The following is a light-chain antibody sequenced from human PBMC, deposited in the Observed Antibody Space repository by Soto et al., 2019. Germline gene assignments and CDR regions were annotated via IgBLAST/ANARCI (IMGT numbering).Light chain of an antibody. CDR1: QTVSSS. V-gene: IGKV3-11*01. Sequence: MVMTKSPATLSVSPGERATLSCRASQTVSSSLAWYQQKPGQAPRLLIYEASNRATGIPARFSGSGSGADFTLTISSLEPEDFALYYCQQHINWPLTFGGGTKVDI. CDR2: EAS. J-gene: IGKJ4*01. CDR3: QQHINWPLT.